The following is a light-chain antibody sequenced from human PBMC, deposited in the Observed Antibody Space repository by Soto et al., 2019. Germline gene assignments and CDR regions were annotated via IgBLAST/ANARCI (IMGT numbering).Light chain of an antibody. V-gene: IGKV3-20*01. CDR2: GGS. J-gene: IGKJ1*01. CDR1: QSVSSSY. CDR3: QQYNNWPPWT. Sequence: EIVLTQSPGTLSLSPGEGATLSCRASQSVSSSYIACYQQRPGQTPSLLIYGGSTRATGIPDRFSGSGSGTHFTLAISRLEPGDFAVYYCQQYNNWPPWTFGQGTKVDIK.